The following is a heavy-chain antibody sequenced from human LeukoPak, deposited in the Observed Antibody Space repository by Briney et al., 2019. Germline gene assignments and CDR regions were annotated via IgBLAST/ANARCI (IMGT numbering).Heavy chain of an antibody. J-gene: IGHJ4*02. CDR2: IWYDGSNK. D-gene: IGHD4-17*01. Sequence: LSGRSLRLSCAASGFTFSSYGVHWVRQAPGKGLEWVAVIWYDGSNKYYADSVKGRFTISRDNSKNTLYLQMNSLRAEDTAVYYCARDPVTTVTNGAIDYWGQGTLVTVSS. CDR3: ARDPVTTVTNGAIDY. V-gene: IGHV3-33*01. CDR1: GFTFSSYG.